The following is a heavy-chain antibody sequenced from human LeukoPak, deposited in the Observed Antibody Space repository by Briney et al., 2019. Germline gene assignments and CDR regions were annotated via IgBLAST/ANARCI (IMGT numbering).Heavy chain of an antibody. D-gene: IGHD2-2*01. J-gene: IGHJ5*02. V-gene: IGHV1-18*01. Sequence: ASVKVSSKASCYTFTSYGISWVRQAPGQGLEWLGWISAYNGNTNYAQKLQGRVTMTTDTSTSTAYMELRSLRSDDTAVYYRARDIVVVPAAMPGNWFDPWGQGTLVTVSS. CDR3: ARDIVVVPAAMPGNWFDP. CDR1: CYTFTSYG. CDR2: ISAYNGNT.